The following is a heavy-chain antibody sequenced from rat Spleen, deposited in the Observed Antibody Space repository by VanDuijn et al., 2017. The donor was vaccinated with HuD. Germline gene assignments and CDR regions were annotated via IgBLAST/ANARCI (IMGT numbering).Heavy chain of an antibody. CDR3: ARHGPRYSSSYFDY. J-gene: IGHJ2*01. Sequence: EVQLVESGGGLVQPGRSLKLSCAASGFTFSNYYMAWVRQAPKKGLEWVATISTSGSRTYYPDSVKGRFTISRDNAKSSLYLQMNSLKSEDTATYYCARHGPRYSSSYFDYWGQGVMVTVSS. D-gene: IGHD1-8*01. CDR2: ISTSGSRT. CDR1: GFTFSNYY. V-gene: IGHV5-25*01.